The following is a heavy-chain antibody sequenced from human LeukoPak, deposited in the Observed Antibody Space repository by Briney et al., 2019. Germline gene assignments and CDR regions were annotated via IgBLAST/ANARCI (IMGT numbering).Heavy chain of an antibody. CDR2: IKQDGSEK. CDR3: AKESSVTTPAPDY. D-gene: IGHD4-23*01. CDR1: GFTSSYYW. V-gene: IGHV3-7*05. J-gene: IGHJ4*02. Sequence: PGGSLRLSCAASGFTSSYYWMTWVRQAPGEGLEWVAKIKQDGSEKYYVDSVEGRFTISRDNARNSLYLQVDSLRVEDTALYYCAKESSVTTPAPDYWGQGTLVTVSS.